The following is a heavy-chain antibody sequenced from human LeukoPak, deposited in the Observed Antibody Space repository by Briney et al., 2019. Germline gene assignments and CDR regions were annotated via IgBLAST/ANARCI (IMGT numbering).Heavy chain of an antibody. CDR1: GGTFSSYA. V-gene: IGHV1-69*13. Sequence: SVKVSCKASGGTFSSYAISWVRQAPGQGLEWMGGIIPIFGTANYAQKFQGRVTITADESTSAAYMELSSLRSEDTAVYYCARGGLFCGSPSCYLAGDFAYGGQEPLATAPS. CDR2: IIPIFGTA. J-gene: IGHJ4*02. CDR3: ARGGLFCGSPSCYLAGDFAY. D-gene: IGHD2-2*01.